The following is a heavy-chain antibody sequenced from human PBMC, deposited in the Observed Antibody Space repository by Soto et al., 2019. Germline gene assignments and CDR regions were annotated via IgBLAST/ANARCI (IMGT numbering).Heavy chain of an antibody. CDR1: GYTFTTYG. CDR3: ARVVKAGDYGDYGRYYFDY. Sequence: QVQLVQSGAEVKKPGASVKVSCKASGYTFTTYGITWVRQAPGQGLEWMGWISAYSGNTNYAQKLQGRLTVSTDTSINSADMDLRSLRSDDTAVYYCARVVKAGDYGDYGRYYFDYWGHGTLVTVSS. CDR2: ISAYSGNT. V-gene: IGHV1-18*04. D-gene: IGHD4-17*01. J-gene: IGHJ4*01.